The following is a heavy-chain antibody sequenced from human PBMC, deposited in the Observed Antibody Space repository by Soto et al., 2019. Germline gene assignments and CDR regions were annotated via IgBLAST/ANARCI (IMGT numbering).Heavy chain of an antibody. J-gene: IGHJ6*02. D-gene: IGHD6-6*01. V-gene: IGHV3-30*18. CDR2: ISYDGSNK. Sequence: VGSLRLSCAASGFTFSSYGMHWVRQAPGKGLEWVAVISYDGSNKYYADSVKGRFTISRDNSKNTLYLQMNSLRAEDTAVYYCAKDKGSSWRGYYGMDVWGQGTTVTVSS. CDR1: GFTFSSYG. CDR3: AKDKGSSWRGYYGMDV.